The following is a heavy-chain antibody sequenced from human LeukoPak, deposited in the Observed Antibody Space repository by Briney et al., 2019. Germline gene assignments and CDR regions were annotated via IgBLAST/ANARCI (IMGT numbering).Heavy chain of an antibody. CDR3: AKVGVVVVAAKGLDY. V-gene: IGHV3-23*01. J-gene: IGHJ4*02. Sequence: GGSLRLSCAASGFTFSSYAMSWVRQAPGKGLEWVSAISGSGGSTYYTDSVKGRFTISRDNSKNTLYLQINSLRAEDTAVYYCAKVGVVVVAAKGLDYWGQGTLVTVS. CDR2: ISGSGGST. CDR1: GFTFSSYA. D-gene: IGHD2-15*01.